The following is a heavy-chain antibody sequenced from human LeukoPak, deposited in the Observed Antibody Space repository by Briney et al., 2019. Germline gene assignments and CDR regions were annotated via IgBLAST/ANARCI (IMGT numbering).Heavy chain of an antibody. CDR1: GFTFSSYW. CDR3: AKDLSGGYHSYYFDF. D-gene: IGHD5-18*01. J-gene: IGHJ4*02. Sequence: GGSLRLSCAASGFTFSSYWMSWVRQAPGKGLEWVANIKQDGSEKYYVDSVKGRFTISRDNAKKSLYLQMNSLINEDTAVYFCAKDLSGGYHSYYFDFWGQGTPVTVSS. CDR2: IKQDGSEK. V-gene: IGHV3-7*01.